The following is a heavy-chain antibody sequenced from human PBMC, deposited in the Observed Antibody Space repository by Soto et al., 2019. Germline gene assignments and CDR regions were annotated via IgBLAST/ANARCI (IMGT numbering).Heavy chain of an antibody. CDR3: ASSIAFGCITDGYYLDF. CDR2: TYYRSKWYN. D-gene: IGHD1-20*01. V-gene: IGHV6-1*01. J-gene: IGHJ4*02. Sequence: SLTCAISGDSVSSNSAAWNWIRQSPSRGLEWLGRTYYRSKWYNDYAVSVKSRITINPDTSKNQFSLQLNSVTPEDTAVYYCASSIAFGCITDGYYLDFRSQRTLVPGSS. CDR1: GDSVSSNSAA.